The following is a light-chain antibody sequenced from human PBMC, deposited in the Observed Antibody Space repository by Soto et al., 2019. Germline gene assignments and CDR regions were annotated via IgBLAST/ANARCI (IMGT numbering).Light chain of an antibody. V-gene: IGKV1-6*01. CDR1: QGIRDD. J-gene: IGKJ2*01. CDR3: LQDYSYPYT. Sequence: AIQMTQSPSSLSASVGDRVSITCRASQGIRDDLGWYQQKPGKAPKLLIFGASNLQSGVPSRFSGSGSGTDFTLMISSLQPEDSATYYCLQDYSYPYTFGQGTKLEIK. CDR2: GAS.